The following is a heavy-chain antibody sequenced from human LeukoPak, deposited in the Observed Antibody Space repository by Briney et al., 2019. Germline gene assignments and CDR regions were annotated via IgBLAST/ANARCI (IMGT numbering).Heavy chain of an antibody. CDR1: GGSISSYY. CDR2: IYYSGST. Sequence: SETLSLTCTVSGGSISSYYWSWIRQPPGKGLEWTGYIYYSGSTNYNPSLKSRVTISVDTSKNQFSLKLSSVTAADTAVYYCARHAPTWLPLDYWGQGTLVTVSS. J-gene: IGHJ4*02. D-gene: IGHD3-22*01. V-gene: IGHV4-59*08. CDR3: ARHAPTWLPLDY.